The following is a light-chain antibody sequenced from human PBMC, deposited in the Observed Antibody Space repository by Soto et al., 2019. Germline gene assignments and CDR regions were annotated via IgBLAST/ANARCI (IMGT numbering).Light chain of an antibody. CDR3: QQYGSSVYN. CDR1: QSVRSSY. CDR2: GAS. J-gene: IGKJ2*01. Sequence: VLTQSPGTLSLSPGERATLSCSASQSVRSSYLARYQQKPGQAPRLLIYGASSRATGIPDRFSGSGSGTDFTLTISRLEPEEFAVDYCQQYGSSVYNFGQGTKLEIK. V-gene: IGKV3-20*01.